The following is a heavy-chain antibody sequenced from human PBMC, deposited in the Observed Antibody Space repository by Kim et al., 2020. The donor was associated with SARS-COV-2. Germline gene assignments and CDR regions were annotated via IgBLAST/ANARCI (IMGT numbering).Heavy chain of an antibody. CDR1: GFTFSDYY. J-gene: IGHJ6*02. CDR3: ARVGYDYVWGSYRDYYYYYGRVV. CDR2: ISSSSSYT. Sequence: GGSLRLSCAASGFTFSDYYMSWIRQAPGKGLEWVSYISSSSSYTNYADSVKGRFTISRDNAKNSLYLQMNSLRAEDTAVYYSARVGYDYVWGSYRDYYYYYGRVVWSQGTTVTVTS. V-gene: IGHV3-11*05. D-gene: IGHD3-16*02.